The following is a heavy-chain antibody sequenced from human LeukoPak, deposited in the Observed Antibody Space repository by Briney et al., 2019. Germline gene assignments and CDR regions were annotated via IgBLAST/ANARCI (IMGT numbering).Heavy chain of an antibody. CDR1: GFTFSSYS. CDR2: ISSSSSYI. Sequence: GGSLRLSCAASGFTFSSYSMNWVRQAPGKGLEWVSSISSSSSYIYYADSVKGRFTISRDNAKNSLYLQMNSLRAEDTAVYYCARVLDSSGYQDPPGTFDYWGQGTLVTVSS. V-gene: IGHV3-21*01. J-gene: IGHJ4*02. CDR3: ARVLDSSGYQDPPGTFDY. D-gene: IGHD3-22*01.